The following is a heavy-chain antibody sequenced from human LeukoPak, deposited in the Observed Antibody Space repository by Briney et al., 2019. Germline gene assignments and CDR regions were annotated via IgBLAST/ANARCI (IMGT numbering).Heavy chain of an antibody. CDR3: ARDHEGASPDY. V-gene: IGHV3-21*01. CDR1: GVTFSSYS. D-gene: IGHD1-26*01. Sequence: GGSLRLSCADSGVTFSSYSMNWVRQAPGKGLEWVSSISSSSSYIYYADSVKGRFTISRDNAKNSLYLQMNSLRAEDTAVYYCARDHEGASPDYWGQGTLVTVSS. J-gene: IGHJ4*02. CDR2: ISSSSSYI.